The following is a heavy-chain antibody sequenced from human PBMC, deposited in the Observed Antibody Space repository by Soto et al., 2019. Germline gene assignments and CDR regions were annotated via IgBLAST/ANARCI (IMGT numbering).Heavy chain of an antibody. CDR3: ARAEGYCSSTSCALGAFDI. J-gene: IGHJ3*02. CDR2: IYYSGST. CDR1: GGSISSYY. D-gene: IGHD2-2*01. V-gene: IGHV4-59*01. Sequence: PSETLSLTCTVSGGSISSYYWSWIRQPPGKGLEWIGYIYYSGSTNYNPSLKSRVTISVDTSKNQFSLKLSSVTAADTAVYYCARAEGYCSSTSCALGAFDIWGQGTMVTVSS.